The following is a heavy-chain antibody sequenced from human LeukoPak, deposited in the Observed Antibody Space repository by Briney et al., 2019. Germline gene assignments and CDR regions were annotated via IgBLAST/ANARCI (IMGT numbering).Heavy chain of an antibody. V-gene: IGHV5-51*01. J-gene: IGHJ4*02. CDR3: ARQPARGYSYGTFDY. CDR1: GYSFTSYW. CDR2: IYPGDSDT. D-gene: IGHD5-18*01. Sequence: GESLKISCKGSGYSFTSYWIGWVRQIPGKGLEWMGIIYPGDSDTRYSPSFQGQVTISADKSISTAYLQWSSLKASDTAMYYCARQPARGYSYGTFDYWGQGTLVTVSS.